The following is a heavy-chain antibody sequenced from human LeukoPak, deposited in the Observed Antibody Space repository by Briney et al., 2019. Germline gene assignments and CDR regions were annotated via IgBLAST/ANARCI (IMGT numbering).Heavy chain of an antibody. Sequence: GGSLRLSCAASGFTFSRDWMHWVRQAPGKGPVWVPRISDDGSITTYADSVKGRFTISRDNAKSTMFLQMNSLRAEDTAVYFCARRYYETNVYDRHFDHWGQGILVTVSS. CDR1: GFTFSRDW. V-gene: IGHV3-74*03. D-gene: IGHD3-22*01. CDR3: ARRYYETNVYDRHFDH. J-gene: IGHJ4*02. CDR2: ISDDGSIT.